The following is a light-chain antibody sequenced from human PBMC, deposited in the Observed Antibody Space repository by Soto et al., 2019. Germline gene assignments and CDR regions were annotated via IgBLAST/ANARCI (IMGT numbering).Light chain of an antibody. V-gene: IGLV2-14*01. CDR3: SSYTSSNAWV. CDR2: EVS. J-gene: IGLJ3*02. Sequence: QSVLTQPASVSGSPGQSITISCTGTSSDVGGYNYVSWYQQHPGKAPKLMIYEVSNRPSGVSNRFSGSKSGNTASLTISGLQADDEAEYYCSSYTSSNAWVFGGGPKRTVL. CDR1: SSDVGGYNY.